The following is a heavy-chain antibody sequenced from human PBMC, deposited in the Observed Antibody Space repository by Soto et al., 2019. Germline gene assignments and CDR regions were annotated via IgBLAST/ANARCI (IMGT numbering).Heavy chain of an antibody. CDR3: ARYSNRHQWLDS. D-gene: IGHD6-13*01. V-gene: IGHV4-59*08. CDR2: VSYAGVT. CDR1: DGAMNNFY. Sequence: SEALSRTCRVSDGAMNNFYWTWSRQPPGKGLEWIAHVSYAGVTKYNPSLQSRATISVDTSKSHFSLNLNSVSAAHTAIYYCARYSNRHQWLDSWGQGTLVTVSS. J-gene: IGHJ4*02.